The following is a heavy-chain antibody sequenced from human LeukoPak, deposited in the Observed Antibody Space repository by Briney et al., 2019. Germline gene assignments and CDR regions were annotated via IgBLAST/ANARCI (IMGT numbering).Heavy chain of an antibody. D-gene: IGHD4-23*01. V-gene: IGHV4-61*02. J-gene: IGHJ4*02. Sequence: SETLSLTCTVSGGSISSGSYYWSWIRQPAGKGLEWIGRIYTSGSTNYDPSLKSRVTISVDTSKNQFSLKLSSVTAADTAAYYCARVGGGNSDGGYYFDYWGQGTLVTVSS. CDR1: GGSISSGSYY. CDR3: ARVGGGNSDGGYYFDY. CDR2: IYTSGST.